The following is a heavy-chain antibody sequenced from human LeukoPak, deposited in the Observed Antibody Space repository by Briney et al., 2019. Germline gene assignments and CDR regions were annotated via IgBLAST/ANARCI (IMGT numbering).Heavy chain of an antibody. Sequence: GGSLRLSCAASGFTVSSNYMSWVRQAPGKGLEWVSVIYSGGSTYYADSVKGRFTISRDNSKNTLYLQMNSLRAEDTAVYYCARDRNSGSLDYWGQGTLVTVSS. D-gene: IGHD1-26*01. CDR1: GFTVSSNY. V-gene: IGHV3-53*01. J-gene: IGHJ4*02. CDR2: IYSGGST. CDR3: ARDRNSGSLDY.